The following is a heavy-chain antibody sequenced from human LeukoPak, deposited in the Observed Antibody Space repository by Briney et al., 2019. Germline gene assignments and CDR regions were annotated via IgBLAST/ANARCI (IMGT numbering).Heavy chain of an antibody. CDR1: GYTFTNYG. CDR3: ARSGPGDSEGYLLLFDF. D-gene: IGHD1-26*01. V-gene: IGHV1-18*01. J-gene: IGHJ4*02. CDR2: ISAYNGNT. Sequence: ASVKVSCKASGYTFTNYGISWVRQAPGQGLEWMGWISAYNGNTNYAQKFQGRVTMTTDTSTNTVYMELRSLRSDDTAVYYCARSGPGDSEGYLLLFDFWGQGTLVTVSS.